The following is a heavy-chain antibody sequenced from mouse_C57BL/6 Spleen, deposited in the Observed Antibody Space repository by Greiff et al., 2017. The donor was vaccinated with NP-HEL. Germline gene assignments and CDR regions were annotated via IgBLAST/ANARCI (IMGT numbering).Heavy chain of an antibody. CDR2: IHPNSGST. D-gene: IGHD4-1*01. J-gene: IGHJ4*01. Sequence: QVQLQQSGAELVKPGASVKLSCKASGYTFTSYWMHWVKQRPGQGLEWIGMIHPNSGSTNYNEKFKSKATLTVDKSSSTAYMQLSSLTSEDSAVYYCARWEYYAMDYWGQGTSVTVSS. CDR1: GYTFTSYW. CDR3: ARWEYYAMDY. V-gene: IGHV1-64*01.